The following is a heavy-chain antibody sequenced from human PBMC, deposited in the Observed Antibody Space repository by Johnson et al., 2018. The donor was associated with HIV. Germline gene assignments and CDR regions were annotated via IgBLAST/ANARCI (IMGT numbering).Heavy chain of an antibody. V-gene: IGHV3-30-3*01. CDR1: GFTFSSYA. CDR3: ARAHRYYYDTDTMDAFDI. J-gene: IGHJ3*02. D-gene: IGHD3-22*01. Sequence: QVQLVESGGGVVQPGRSLRLSCAASGFTFSSYAMHWVRQAPGKGLEWVAVISYDGSNKYYADSVKGRFTISRDNAKNSLYLQMNSLRAEDTAVYYCARAHRYYYDTDTMDAFDIWGQGTMVTVSS. CDR2: ISYDGSNK.